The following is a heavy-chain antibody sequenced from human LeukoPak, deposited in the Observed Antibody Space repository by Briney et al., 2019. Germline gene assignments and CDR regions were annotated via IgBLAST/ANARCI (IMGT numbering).Heavy chain of an antibody. CDR2: FDPQEGET. D-gene: IGHD3-3*02. CDR3: TTSRISGEVKDY. CDR1: GYSLSQLS. J-gene: IGHJ4*02. Sequence: ASVKVSCKVSGYSLSQLSMHWVRQSPGKGLEWMGGFDPQEGETVYAQKFQGRVTLTEDTSTDTAYMELTSLTSDDTAVYFRTTSRISGEVKDYWGQGTLVTVSS. V-gene: IGHV1-24*01.